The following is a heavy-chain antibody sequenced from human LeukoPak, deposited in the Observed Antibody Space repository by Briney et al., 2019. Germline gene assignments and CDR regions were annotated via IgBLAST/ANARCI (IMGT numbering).Heavy chain of an antibody. CDR3: AASTMVRGVINGPPDY. V-gene: IGHV1-58*02. J-gene: IGHJ4*02. CDR2: IVVGSGNT. Sequence: PLASVKVSCKASGFTFTSSAMQWVRHARGQRLECIGWIVVGSGNTNYAQKFQERVTITRDMSTSTAYMELSSLRSEDTAVYYCAASTMVRGVINGPPDYWGQGTLVTVSS. CDR1: GFTFTSSA. D-gene: IGHD3-10*01.